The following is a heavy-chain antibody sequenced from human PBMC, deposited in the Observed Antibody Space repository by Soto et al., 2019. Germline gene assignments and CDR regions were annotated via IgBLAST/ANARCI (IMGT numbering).Heavy chain of an antibody. D-gene: IGHD3-10*01. Sequence: QITLMESGPTLVKPTQTLTLTCTFSGFSLSTSHMGVGWVRQPPGKALEWLTLIYWDDDARYSPSVKSRLTILKDTSKKQVVLIMTNMDTVDTATYYCVRVYYYGSGSPYYFDYWGQGILVTVSS. CDR1: GFSLSTSHMG. CDR3: VRVYYYGSGSPYYFDY. CDR2: IYWDDDA. J-gene: IGHJ4*02. V-gene: IGHV2-5*02.